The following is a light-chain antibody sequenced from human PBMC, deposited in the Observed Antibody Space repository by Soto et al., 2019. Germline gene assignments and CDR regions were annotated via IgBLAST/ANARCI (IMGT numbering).Light chain of an antibody. J-gene: IGKJ1*01. Sequence: DIQMTQSPSSLSASVGSRFTITCLASQSISSYLNWYQQKPGKAPKVLIYAASSLQSGVPSRFSGSGSGTEFTLTISSLKHDDFATYDCQQYNSYSWTFGQGTKVDIK. V-gene: IGKV1-5*01. CDR1: QSISSY. CDR3: QQYNSYSWT. CDR2: AAS.